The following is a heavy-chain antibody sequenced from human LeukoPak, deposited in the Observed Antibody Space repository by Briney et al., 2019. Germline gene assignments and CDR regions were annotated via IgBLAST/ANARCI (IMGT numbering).Heavy chain of an antibody. J-gene: IGHJ4*02. CDR1: GYTLTELS. CDR2: INPSGGST. D-gene: IGHD2-8*01. V-gene: IGHV1-46*01. CDR3: ARVPYCSNGICYTHYYCDY. Sequence: ASVKVSCKVSGYTLTELSMHWVRQAPGQGLEWMGMINPSGGSTTYAQKFQGRVTMTRDTSTSTVYMELSSLRSEDTAVYYCARVPYCSNGICYTHYYCDYWGQGTLVTVSS.